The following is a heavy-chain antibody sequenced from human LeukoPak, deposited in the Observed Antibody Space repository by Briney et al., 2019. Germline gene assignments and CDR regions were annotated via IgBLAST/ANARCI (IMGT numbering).Heavy chain of an antibody. D-gene: IGHD4-11*01. V-gene: IGHV3-23*01. CDR1: GFTFSSYA. Sequence: GGSLRLSCAASGFTFSSYAMSWVRQAPGKGLEWVSAISGSGGSTYYADSVKGRFTISRDNSKNTLYLQMNSLRAEDTAVYYCASRLDYSNYFDYWGQGTLVTVSS. CDR3: ASRLDYSNYFDY. CDR2: ISGSGGST. J-gene: IGHJ4*02.